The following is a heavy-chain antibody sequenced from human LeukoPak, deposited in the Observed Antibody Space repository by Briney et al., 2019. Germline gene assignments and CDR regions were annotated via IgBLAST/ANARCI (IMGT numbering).Heavy chain of an antibody. CDR3: ARARGSGSYYYYGMDV. Sequence: HPGGSLRLSCAASGFTVSSNYMSWVRQAPGKGLEWVSVIYSGGSTYYADSVKGRFTISRDNSKNTLYLQMNSLRAEDTAVYYCARARGSGSYYYYGMDVWGQGTTVTVSS. CDR2: IYSGGST. CDR1: GFTVSSNY. J-gene: IGHJ6*02. V-gene: IGHV3-53*01. D-gene: IGHD3-10*01.